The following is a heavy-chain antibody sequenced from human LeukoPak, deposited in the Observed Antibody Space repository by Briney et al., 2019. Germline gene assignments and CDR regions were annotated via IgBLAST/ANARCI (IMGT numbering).Heavy chain of an antibody. V-gene: IGHV4-39*07. D-gene: IGHD3-9*01. J-gene: IGHJ5*02. CDR3: ARDLHDYDILRFDP. CDR2: IYYSGST. Sequence: PSETLSLTCTVSGGSISSSSYYWGWIRQPPGKGLEWIGSIYYSGSTYYNPSLKSRVTISVDTSKNQFSLKLSSVTAADTAVYYCARDLHDYDILRFDPWGQGTLVTVSS. CDR1: GGSISSSSYY.